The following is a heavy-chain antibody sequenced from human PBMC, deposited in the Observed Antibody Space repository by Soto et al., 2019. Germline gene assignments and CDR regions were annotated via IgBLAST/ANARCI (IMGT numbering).Heavy chain of an antibody. Sequence: QVQLVQSGAEVKKPGASVKVSCKTSGYTFYGYYINWVRQDPGQGLEWMALINPNSGDTNYAQNLQGRVTLTRVMSINTVYMEVTSLRCDDTAVDYCAVAGLHFEYWGQGTLVNVLS. V-gene: IGHV1-2*02. CDR3: AVAGLHFEY. CDR2: INPNSGDT. CDR1: GYTFYGYY. J-gene: IGHJ4*02. D-gene: IGHD6-19*01.